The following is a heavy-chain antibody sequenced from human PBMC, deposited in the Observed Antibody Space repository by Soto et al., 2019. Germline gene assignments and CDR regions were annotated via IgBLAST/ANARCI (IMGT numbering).Heavy chain of an antibody. Sequence: QITLKESGPTLVKPTQTLTLTCTFSGFSLSTSGVGVGWIRHPPGKALEWLALIYWDDDTRYIPSLKSRLTITKDISKNQMVLTMTNMDPVYTATYYCAHSLIGYYYDSSGSNWFDPWGQGTLVTVSS. CDR3: AHSLIGYYYDSSGSNWFDP. V-gene: IGHV2-5*02. CDR2: IYWDDDT. CDR1: GFSLSTSGVG. J-gene: IGHJ5*02. D-gene: IGHD3-22*01.